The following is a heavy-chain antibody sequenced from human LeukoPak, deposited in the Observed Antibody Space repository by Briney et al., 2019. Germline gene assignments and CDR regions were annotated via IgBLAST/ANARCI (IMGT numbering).Heavy chain of an antibody. CDR3: ARHQWHYYYYMGV. CDR1: GGSISSSSYY. CDR2: IYYSGDT. Sequence: SETLSLTCTVSGGSISSSSYYWGWIRQPPGKGLEWIGSIYYSGDTYYNPSLKSRRVTISVDTSKNQFSLRLSSVTAADAAVYYCARHQWHYYYYMGVWGKGSTVTVSS. J-gene: IGHJ6*03. V-gene: IGHV4-39*01. D-gene: IGHD6-19*01.